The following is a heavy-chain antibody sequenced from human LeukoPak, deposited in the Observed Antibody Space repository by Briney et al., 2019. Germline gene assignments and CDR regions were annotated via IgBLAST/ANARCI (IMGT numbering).Heavy chain of an antibody. CDR2: IYTSGST. CDR1: GGSISSGSYY. D-gene: IGHD3-3*01. CDR3: ARDLLRFWDLTPGLGQYWYFDL. Sequence: KPSQTLSLTCTVSGGSISSGSYYWSWIRQPAGKGLEWIGRIYTSGSTNYNPSLKSRVTISVDTSKNQFSLKLSSVTAADTAVYYCARDLLRFWDLTPGLGQYWYFDLWGRGTLVTVSS. V-gene: IGHV4-61*02. J-gene: IGHJ2*01.